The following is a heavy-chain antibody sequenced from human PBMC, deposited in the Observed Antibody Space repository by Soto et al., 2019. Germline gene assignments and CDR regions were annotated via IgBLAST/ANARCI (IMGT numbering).Heavy chain of an antibody. V-gene: IGHV4-30-2*01. Sequence: PSETLSLTCAVSGGSISSGGYSWSWIRQPPGKGLEWIGYIYHSGSTYYNPSLKSRVTISVDRSKNQFSLKLSSVTAADTALYYCARDETPRWLNLNSYYFEPWGQGALVTVSS. CDR2: IYHSGST. J-gene: IGHJ4*02. CDR1: GGSISSGGYS. D-gene: IGHD5-12*01. CDR3: ARDETPRWLNLNSYYFEP.